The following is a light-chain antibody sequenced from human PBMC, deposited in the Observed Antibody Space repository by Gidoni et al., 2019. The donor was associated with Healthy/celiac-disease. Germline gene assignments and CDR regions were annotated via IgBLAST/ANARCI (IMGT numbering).Light chain of an antibody. V-gene: IGKV3-20*01. Sequence: LTQSPGTLSLSPGERAILSCRASQSVSNSFLAWYQQKPGQAPRLLIYGASNRATGLPDRFSGSRAGTDFTLTISRLEPEDFAVYYCHQYGRSPLTFGPXTKVDIK. CDR2: GAS. CDR3: HQYGRSPLT. J-gene: IGKJ3*01. CDR1: QSVSNSF.